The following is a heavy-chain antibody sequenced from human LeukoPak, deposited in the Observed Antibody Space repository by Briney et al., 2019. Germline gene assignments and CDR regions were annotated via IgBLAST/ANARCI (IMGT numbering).Heavy chain of an antibody. CDR1: GYHFASYW. J-gene: IGHJ4*01. Sequence: GESLKISCQGSGYHFASYWIGWVRQTPGRGLEWMGVIYPRDSDTRYSPTFEGQVTISVDKSISTAYLQWSSLKASDTAIYYCAKYSSSSFYSDWGQGTLVTVSP. V-gene: IGHV5-51*01. D-gene: IGHD6-13*01. CDR3: AKYSSSSFYSD. CDR2: IYPRDSDT.